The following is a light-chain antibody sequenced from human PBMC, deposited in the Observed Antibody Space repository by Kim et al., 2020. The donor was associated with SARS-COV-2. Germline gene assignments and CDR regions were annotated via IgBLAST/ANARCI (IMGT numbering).Light chain of an antibody. CDR2: ETS. CDR3: QQAQSFPIT. J-gene: IGKJ5*01. CDR1: EDLNNW. Sequence: DIQMTQSPSSVSASVGDRVTITCRASEDLNNWLAWYQRKPGKAPKLLIYETSTLRSGVSTRFSGSGSGTDFSLTIDSLQPEDFATYFCQQAQSFPITFGQGTRLEIK. V-gene: IGKV1-12*01.